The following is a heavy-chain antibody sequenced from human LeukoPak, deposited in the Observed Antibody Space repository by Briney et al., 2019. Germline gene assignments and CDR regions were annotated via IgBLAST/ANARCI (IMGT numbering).Heavy chain of an antibody. D-gene: IGHD6-19*01. CDR2: ISSSGSTI. CDR3: ARESIAVAGAPFDY. CDR1: GFTFSDYY. Sequence: GGSLRLSCAASGFTFSDYYMSWIRQAPGKGLEWVSYISSSGSTIYDADSVKGRFTISRDNAKNSLYLQMNSLRAEDTAVYYCARESIAVAGAPFDYWGQGTLVTVSS. J-gene: IGHJ4*02. V-gene: IGHV3-11*04.